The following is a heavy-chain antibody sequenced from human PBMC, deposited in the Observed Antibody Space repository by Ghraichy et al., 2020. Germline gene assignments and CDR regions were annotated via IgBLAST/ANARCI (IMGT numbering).Heavy chain of an antibody. CDR3: ARGGVKFGQGGSQVSHGY. J-gene: IGHJ4*02. CDR2: IYHSGST. CDR1: GYSISSGYY. D-gene: IGHD3-10*01. Sequence: SCTVSGYSISSGYYWGWIRQPPGKGLEWIGSIYHSGSTYYNPSLKSRVTISVDTSKNQFSLKLSSVTAADTAVYYCARGGVKFGQGGSQVSHGYWGQGTLVTVSS. V-gene: IGHV4-38-2*02.